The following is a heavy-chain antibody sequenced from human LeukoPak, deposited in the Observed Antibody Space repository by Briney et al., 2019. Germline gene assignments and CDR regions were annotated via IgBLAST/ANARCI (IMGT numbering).Heavy chain of an antibody. D-gene: IGHD1-1*01. V-gene: IGHV5-51*01. CDR1: GYSFTSYW. Sequence: GESLKISCKGSGYSFTSYWIGWVRQMPGKGLEWMGIIYPGDSDTRYSPSFQGQVTISADKSISTAYLQWSSLKASDTAMYYCARPSSVGDWNDVPDAFDIWGQGTMVTVSS. J-gene: IGHJ3*02. CDR3: ARPSSVGDWNDVPDAFDI. CDR2: IYPGDSDT.